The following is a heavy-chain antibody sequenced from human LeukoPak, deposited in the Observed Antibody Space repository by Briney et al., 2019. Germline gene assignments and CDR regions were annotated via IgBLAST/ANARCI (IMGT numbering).Heavy chain of an antibody. CDR3: AKDSFAVAGRGPLDY. Sequence: GGSLRLSCAASGFTFDDYAMHWVRQAPGKGLEWVSGISWNSGSIGYADSVKGRFTISRDNAKNSLYLQMNSLGAEDTALYYCAKDSFAVAGRGPLDYWGQGTLVTVSS. J-gene: IGHJ4*02. CDR1: GFTFDDYA. V-gene: IGHV3-9*01. D-gene: IGHD6-19*01. CDR2: ISWNSGSI.